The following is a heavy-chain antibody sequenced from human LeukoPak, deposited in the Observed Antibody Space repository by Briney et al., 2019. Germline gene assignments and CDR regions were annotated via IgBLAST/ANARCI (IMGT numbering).Heavy chain of an antibody. CDR2: IKQDGSEK. D-gene: IGHD4-17*01. V-gene: IGHV3-7*01. CDR3: STSHNGDPDHFDY. Sequence: GGSLRLSCAASGFTFSSYWMSWVRQAPGKGLEWVANIKQDGSEKYYVDSVKGRFTISRDNAKNSLYLQMNSLRAEDTAMYYCSTSHNGDPDHFDYWGPGTLVTVSS. CDR1: GFTFSSYW. J-gene: IGHJ4*02.